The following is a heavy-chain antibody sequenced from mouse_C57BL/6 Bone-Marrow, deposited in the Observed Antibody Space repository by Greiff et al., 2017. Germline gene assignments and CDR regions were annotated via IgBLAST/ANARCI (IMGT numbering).Heavy chain of an antibody. D-gene: IGHD2-4*01. V-gene: IGHV1-69*01. J-gene: IGHJ3*01. CDR3: ARDDDYDGGTWCAD. CDR2: IDPSDSYT. Sequence: QVHVKQPGAELVMPGASVKLSCKASGYTFTSYWMHWVKQRPGQGLEWIGEIDPSDSYTNYNQKFKGKSTLTVAKSSSTAYMQLSSLTSEDSAVYYCARDDDYDGGTWCADWGQGTLVTVSA. CDR1: GYTFTSYW.